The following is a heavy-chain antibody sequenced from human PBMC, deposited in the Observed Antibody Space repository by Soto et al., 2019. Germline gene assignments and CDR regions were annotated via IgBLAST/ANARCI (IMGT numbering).Heavy chain of an antibody. Sequence: SETLSLTCTVSGGSISSGGYYWSWIRQHPGKGLEWIGYIYYSGTTYYNPSLKSRVTISVDTSKNQFSLKLSSVTAADTAVYYCARLTQGYCSGYHIFDYWGLGTLVTVSS. CDR3: ARLTQGYCSGYHIFDY. V-gene: IGHV4-31*03. D-gene: IGHD2-15*01. CDR1: GGSISSGGYY. CDR2: IYYSGTT. J-gene: IGHJ4*02.